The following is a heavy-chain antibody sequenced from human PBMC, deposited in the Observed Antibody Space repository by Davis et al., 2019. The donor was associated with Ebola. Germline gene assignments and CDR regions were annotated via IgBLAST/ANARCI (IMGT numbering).Heavy chain of an antibody. D-gene: IGHD1-26*01. CDR3: ARGGAARNNWFDP. J-gene: IGHJ5*02. CDR1: GYTFTGYY. Sequence: AASVKVSCKASGYTFTGYYMHWVRQAPGQGLEWMGWINPNSGGTNYAQKFQGWVTMTRDTSISTAYMELSRLRSDDTAVYYWARGGAARNNWFDPWGQGTLVTVSS. CDR2: INPNSGGT. V-gene: IGHV1-2*04.